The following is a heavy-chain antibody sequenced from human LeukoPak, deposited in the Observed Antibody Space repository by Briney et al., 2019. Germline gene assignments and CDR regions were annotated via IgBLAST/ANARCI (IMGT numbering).Heavy chain of an antibody. V-gene: IGHV1-69*10. CDR3: AREWLGISRTGTPNYMDV. Sequence: GASVTVSFKSSGGTFTSYGISWVRQAPGQGHEWMGGIIPILGIANYAQKFQGRVTITADKSTSTAYMELSSLRAEDTAVYYCAREWLGISRTGTPNYMDVWGKGTTVTVSS. CDR1: GGTFTSYG. D-gene: IGHD1-7*01. J-gene: IGHJ6*03. CDR2: IIPILGIA.